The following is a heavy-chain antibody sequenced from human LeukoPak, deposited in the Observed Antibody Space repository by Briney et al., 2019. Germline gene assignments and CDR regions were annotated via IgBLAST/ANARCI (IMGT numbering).Heavy chain of an antibody. Sequence: PGGSLRLSCAASGFTFSSYGMHWVRQAPGKGLEWVAFIRYDGSNKYYADSVKGRFTISGDNSKNTLYLQMNSLRAEDTAVYYCAKCERVPAAYYYYYYMDVWGKGTTVTVSS. CDR2: IRYDGSNK. V-gene: IGHV3-30*02. CDR1: GFTFSSYG. CDR3: AKCERVPAAYYYYYYMDV. J-gene: IGHJ6*03. D-gene: IGHD2-2*01.